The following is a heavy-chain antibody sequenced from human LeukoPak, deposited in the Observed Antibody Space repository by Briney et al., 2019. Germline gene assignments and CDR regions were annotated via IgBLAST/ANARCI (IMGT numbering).Heavy chain of an antibody. J-gene: IGHJ4*02. CDR3: ARRSGNWLYFDY. CDR1: GGSINSFY. CDR2: IYYSGST. V-gene: IGHV4-59*08. Sequence: PSETLSHTRTVSGGSINSFYWSWFRQPPGKGLEWIGYIYYSGSTKYNPSLKSRVTISLDPSKNQFSLNLSSVTAADTAVYYCARRSGNWLYFDYWGQGTQVTVSS. D-gene: IGHD3-9*01.